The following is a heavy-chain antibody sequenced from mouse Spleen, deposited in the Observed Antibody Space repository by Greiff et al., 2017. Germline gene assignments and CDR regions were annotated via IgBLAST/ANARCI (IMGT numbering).Heavy chain of an antibody. J-gene: IGHJ4*01. V-gene: IGHV1-82*01. Sequence: VQLQQSGPELVKPGASVKISCKASGYAFSSSWMNWVKQRPGKGLEWIGRIYPGDGDTNYNGKFKGKATLTADKSSSTAYMQLSSLTSEDSAVYFCARYPYYYGSSYRSYAMDYWGQGTSVTVSS. CDR3: ARYPYYYGSSYRSYAMDY. CDR1: GYAFSSSW. D-gene: IGHD1-1*01. CDR2: IYPGDGDT.